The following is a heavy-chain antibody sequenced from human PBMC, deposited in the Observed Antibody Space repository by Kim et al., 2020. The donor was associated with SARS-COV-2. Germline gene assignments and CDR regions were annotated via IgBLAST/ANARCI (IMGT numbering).Heavy chain of an antibody. V-gene: IGHV3-48*02. Sequence: RFTISRDNAKNSLYLQMNSLRDEDTAVYYCARDGSSGSYYLGYYYYGMDVWGQGTTVTVSS. D-gene: IGHD3-10*01. J-gene: IGHJ6*02. CDR3: ARDGSSGSYYLGYYYYGMDV.